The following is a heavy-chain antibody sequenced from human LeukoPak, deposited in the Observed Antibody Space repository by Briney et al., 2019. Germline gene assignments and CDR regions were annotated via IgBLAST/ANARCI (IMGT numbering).Heavy chain of an antibody. D-gene: IGHD1-26*01. J-gene: IGHJ3*01. CDR1: GFGLDDYA. V-gene: IGHV3-9*01. Sequence: PGGPLRLSCAASGFGLDDYAMHWVRQAPGQGLEWVSSISWDGRNMAYAASVKGRFTISRDNAQNSLYLQMYSLKIEDTAFYYCIKDMGFDLLKDAFDLWGQGMLVTVSS. CDR2: ISWDGRNM. CDR3: IKDMGFDLLKDAFDL.